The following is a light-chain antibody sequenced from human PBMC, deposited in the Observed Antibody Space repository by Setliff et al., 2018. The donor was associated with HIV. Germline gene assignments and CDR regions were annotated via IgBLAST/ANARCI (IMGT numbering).Light chain of an antibody. V-gene: IGLV2-23*02. Sequence: SALTQPASVSRSPGQSITISCTGSSSDVGSYNLVSWYQQHPRKAPKLMIYEVSKWPSGVSNRFSGSKSGNPASLTISGLQAEDEADYYCCSYAGSSTFXFGGGTKVTVL. J-gene: IGLJ3*02. CDR3: CSYAGSSTFX. CDR1: SSDVGSYNL. CDR2: EVS.